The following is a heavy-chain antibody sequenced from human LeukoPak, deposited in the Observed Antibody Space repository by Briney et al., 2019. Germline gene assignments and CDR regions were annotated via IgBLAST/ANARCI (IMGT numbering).Heavy chain of an antibody. CDR3: ARDPGNGFIDY. D-gene: IGHD1-1*01. V-gene: IGHV4-34*01. CDR2: INHSGST. Sequence: KTSETLSLTCAVYGGSFSGYYWSWIRQPPGKGLEWIGEINHSGSTNYNPSLKSRVTISVDTSKNQFSLRLSSVTAADTAVHYCARDPGNGFIDYWGQGTLVTVSS. J-gene: IGHJ4*02. CDR1: GGSFSGYY.